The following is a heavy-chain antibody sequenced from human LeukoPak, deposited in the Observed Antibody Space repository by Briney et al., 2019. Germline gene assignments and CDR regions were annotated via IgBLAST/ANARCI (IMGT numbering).Heavy chain of an antibody. J-gene: IGHJ6*03. V-gene: IGHV3-21*01. CDR3: ARVVPADYYMDV. CDR1: GFTFSSYA. Sequence: GGSLRLSCAASGFTFSSYAMSWVRQAPGKGLEWVSSISSSSSYIYYADSVKGRFTISRDNAKNSLYLQMNSLRAEDTAVYYCARVVPADYYMDVWGKGTTVTVSS. D-gene: IGHD2-2*01. CDR2: ISSSSSYI.